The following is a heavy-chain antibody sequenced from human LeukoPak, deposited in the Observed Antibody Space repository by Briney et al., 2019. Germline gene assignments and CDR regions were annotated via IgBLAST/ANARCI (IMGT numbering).Heavy chain of an antibody. CDR2: IYPRDGST. J-gene: IGHJ4*02. Sequence: PRASVKVSCKTSGYTFTSHYIHWVRQAPGQGLEWMGMIYPRDGSTSYAQKFQGRVTVTRDTSTSTVHMELSGLRSEDTAVYYCARDQEGFDYWGQGTLVTVSS. CDR1: GYTFTSHY. CDR3: ARDQEGFDY. V-gene: IGHV1-46*01.